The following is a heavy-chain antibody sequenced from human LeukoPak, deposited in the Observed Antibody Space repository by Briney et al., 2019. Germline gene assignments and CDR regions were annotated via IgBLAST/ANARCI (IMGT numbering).Heavy chain of an antibody. Sequence: GGSLRLSCAASGFTFSSYDMHWVRQAPGKGLEWVAFIRYDGSNKYYADSVKGRFTISRDNSKNTLYLQMNSLRAEDTAVYYCAKDNGYGDYVPDYWGQGTLVTVSS. V-gene: IGHV3-30*02. CDR3: AKDNGYGDYVPDY. CDR1: GFTFSSYD. J-gene: IGHJ4*02. CDR2: IRYDGSNK. D-gene: IGHD4-17*01.